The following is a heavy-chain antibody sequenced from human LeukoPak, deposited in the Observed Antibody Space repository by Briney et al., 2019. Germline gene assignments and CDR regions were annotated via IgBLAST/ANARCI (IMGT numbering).Heavy chain of an antibody. CDR3: ARQTGYSGSGDY. V-gene: IGHV1-8*01. Sequence: GASVKVSCKASGYTFTSYDINWVRQATGQGLEWMGWMNPNSGNTGYAQKFQGRVTMTRNTSIRTAYMELSSLRSEDTAVYYCARQTGYSGSGDYWGQGTLVTVSS. J-gene: IGHJ4*02. CDR2: MNPNSGNT. CDR1: GYTFTSYD. D-gene: IGHD6-19*01.